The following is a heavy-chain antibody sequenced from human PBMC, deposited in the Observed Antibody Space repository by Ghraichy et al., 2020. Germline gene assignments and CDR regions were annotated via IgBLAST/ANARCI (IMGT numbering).Heavy chain of an antibody. CDR3: AREQSDFWSGYSGYYYYCSMDV. V-gene: IGHV3-74*01. CDR2: INSDGSST. Sequence: GGSLRLSCAASGFTFSSYWMHWVRQAPGKGLVWVSRINSDGSSTSYADSVKGRFTISRDNAKNTLYLQMNSLRAEDTAVYYCAREQSDFWSGYSGYYYYCSMDVWGQGSTPTAYS. CDR1: GFTFSSYW. J-gene: IGHJ6*01. D-gene: IGHD3-3*01.